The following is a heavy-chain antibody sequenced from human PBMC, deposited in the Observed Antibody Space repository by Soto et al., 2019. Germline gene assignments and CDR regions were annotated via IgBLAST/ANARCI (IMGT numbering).Heavy chain of an antibody. D-gene: IGHD2-2*02. V-gene: IGHV1-18*01. CDR2: INPLKGDT. Sequence: ASVKVSCKASGYTFSTYGITWVRQAPGQGLDWMGWINPLKGDTKSAANFQDRVTMTTDTSTRTAYMELRGLRSDDTAVYYCARVKVPAAILGAFDLWGQGTLVTVSS. CDR3: ARVKVPAAILGAFDL. CDR1: GYTFSTYG. J-gene: IGHJ3*01.